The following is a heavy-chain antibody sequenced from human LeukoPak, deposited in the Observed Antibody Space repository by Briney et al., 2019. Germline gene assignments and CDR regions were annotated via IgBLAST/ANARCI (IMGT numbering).Heavy chain of an antibody. Sequence: GGSLRLSCAASGFTFSSYAMSWVRQAPGKGLEWVSAISGGGGSTYYADSVKGRFTISRDNSKNTLYLQMNSLRAEDTAVYYCAKDHLLVGSGSYYGGFDYWGQGTLVTVSS. V-gene: IGHV3-23*01. D-gene: IGHD3-10*01. CDR1: GFTFSSYA. CDR3: AKDHLLVGSGSYYGGFDY. J-gene: IGHJ4*02. CDR2: ISGGGGST.